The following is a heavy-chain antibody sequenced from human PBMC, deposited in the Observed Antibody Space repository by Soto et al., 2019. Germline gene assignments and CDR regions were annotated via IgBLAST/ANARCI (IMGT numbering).Heavy chain of an antibody. CDR1: GFTFSSYG. CDR3: ERGRWRFLEWAAGDY. D-gene: IGHD3-3*01. J-gene: IGHJ4*02. V-gene: IGHV3-33*01. CDR2: IWYDGSNK. Sequence: QVQLVESGGGVVQPGRSLRLSCAASGFTFSSYGMHWVRQAPGKGLEWVAVIWYDGSNKYYADSVKGRFTISRDNTENTLYLQMNRQRAEDTAVDYCERGRWRFLEWAAGDYWGQGTLVTVSS.